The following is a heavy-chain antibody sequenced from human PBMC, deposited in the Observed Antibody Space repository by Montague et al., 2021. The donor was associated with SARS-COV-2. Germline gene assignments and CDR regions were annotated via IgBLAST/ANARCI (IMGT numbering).Heavy chain of an antibody. J-gene: IGHJ4*02. Sequence: SLRLSCAASGFTFSSFAMSWVRQAPGKGLEWVSIIYTGGSRTHYTDSVKGRFTISRDDSKNTLYLQMNGLRVEGTAIYYCSGNMYFYDSRGYQNIDYWGQGILVAVSS. V-gene: IGHV3-23*03. D-gene: IGHD3-22*01. CDR1: GFTFSSFA. CDR3: SGNMYFYDSRGYQNIDY. CDR2: IYTGGSRT.